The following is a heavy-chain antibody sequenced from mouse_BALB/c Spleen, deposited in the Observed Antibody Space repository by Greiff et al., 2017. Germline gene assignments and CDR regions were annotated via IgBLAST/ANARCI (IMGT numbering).Heavy chain of an antibody. J-gene: IGHJ3*01. D-gene: IGHD2-1*01. Sequence: VKLMESGAELVRPGASVTLSCKASGYTFTDYEMHWVKQTPVHGLEWIGAIDPETGGTAYNQKFKGKATLTADKSSSTAYMELRSLTSEDSAVYYCTGNSFAYWGQGTLVTVSA. CDR1: GYTFTDYE. CDR2: IDPETGGT. V-gene: IGHV1-15*01. CDR3: TGNSFAY.